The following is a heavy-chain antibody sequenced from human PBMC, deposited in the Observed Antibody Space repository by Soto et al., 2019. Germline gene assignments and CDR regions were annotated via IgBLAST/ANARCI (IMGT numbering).Heavy chain of an antibody. J-gene: IGHJ4*01. D-gene: IGHD6-19*01. V-gene: IGHV3-30*04. Sequence: PGGSLRLSCAASGFIFSAYAMLWVRQAPGKGLEWVAAISYDGTNKYYADSIKGRFTISRDNSANTLFLQVNSLRREDTAMYYCARDPSPYTSGWYGIDFWGHGTLVTFSS. CDR3: ARDPSPYTSGWYGIDF. CDR1: GFIFSAYA. CDR2: ISYDGTNK.